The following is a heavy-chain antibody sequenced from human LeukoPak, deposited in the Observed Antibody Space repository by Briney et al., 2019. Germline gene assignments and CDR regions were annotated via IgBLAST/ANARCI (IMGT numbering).Heavy chain of an antibody. V-gene: IGHV4-39*01. J-gene: IGHJ4*02. D-gene: IGHD3-10*01. Sequence: PSETLSLTCTVSGGSISSSSYYWGWIRQPPGKGLEWIGSIYYSGSTYYNPSLKSRVTISVDTPKNQFSLKLSSVTAADTAVYYCASQDERITMVRGVIRFDYWGQGTLVTVSS. CDR3: ASQDERITMVRGVIRFDY. CDR1: GGSISSSSYY. CDR2: IYYSGST.